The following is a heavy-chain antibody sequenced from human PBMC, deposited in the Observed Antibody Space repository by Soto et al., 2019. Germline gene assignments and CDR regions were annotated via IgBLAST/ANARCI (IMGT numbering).Heavy chain of an antibody. V-gene: IGHV3-74*01. Sequence: PGGSLRLSCEASGFIFTVYYLHWVRQTPGKGPVWVARINDEGNNATYADSVKGRFTISRDNAKNTLYLQMDGLRVDDTGLYYCTRGPRVSSIGTGAYWGQGSLVTVSS. CDR2: INDEGNNA. CDR1: GFIFTVYY. CDR3: TRGPRVSSIGTGAY. J-gene: IGHJ4*02. D-gene: IGHD1-26*01.